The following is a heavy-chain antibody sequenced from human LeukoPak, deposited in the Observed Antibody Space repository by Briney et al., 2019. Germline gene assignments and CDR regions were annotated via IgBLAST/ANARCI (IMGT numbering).Heavy chain of an antibody. V-gene: IGHV3-48*01. Sequence: GGSLRLSCAASGFTFSTYSMNWVRQAPGKGLEWVSYISSSSSTIYYADSVKGRFTISRDNAKNSLYLQMNSLRAEDTAVYYCARLVELAFDYWGQGTLVTVSS. CDR3: ARLVELAFDY. D-gene: IGHD3-16*01. J-gene: IGHJ4*02. CDR2: ISSSSSTI. CDR1: GFTFSTYS.